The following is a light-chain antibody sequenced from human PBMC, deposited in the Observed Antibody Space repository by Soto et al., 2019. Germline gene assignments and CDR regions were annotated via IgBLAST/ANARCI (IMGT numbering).Light chain of an antibody. J-gene: IGKJ1*01. V-gene: IGKV1-39*01. CDR2: AAS. CDR3: QHPKWA. Sequence: DIEMTQSPASLSASVGDTVTLTCRTSQSVTTYLNWYQQKPGKAPKLLIYAASRLQSGVPLRFRGSGSGTDFTLTITNLQPEDSGTYYCQHPKWAFGQGTTVEI. CDR1: QSVTTY.